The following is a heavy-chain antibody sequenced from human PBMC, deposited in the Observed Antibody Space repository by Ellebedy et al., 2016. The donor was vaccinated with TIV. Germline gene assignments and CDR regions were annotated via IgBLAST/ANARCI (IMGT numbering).Heavy chain of an antibody. CDR3: ARDPALPRGRFDT. J-gene: IGHJ5*02. Sequence: MPSETLSLTCSVSGGSVSSTIYYWASIRQPPGKGLEYIGSVYYSGSPYYNPSFKSRVTLSADTSKNQFSLNLRSVTAADTAVYYCARDPALPRGRFDTWGQGTLVTVSS. CDR2: VYYSGSP. CDR1: GGSVSSTIYY. V-gene: IGHV4-39*02.